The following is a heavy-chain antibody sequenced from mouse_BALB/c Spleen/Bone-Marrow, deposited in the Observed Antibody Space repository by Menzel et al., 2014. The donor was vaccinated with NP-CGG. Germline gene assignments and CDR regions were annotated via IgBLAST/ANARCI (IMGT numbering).Heavy chain of an antibody. CDR1: GYTFTSYW. J-gene: IGHJ4*01. Sequence: VQLQQSGAELVKPGASVKMSCEASGYTFTSYWMHWVKQRPGQGLEWIGVIDPSDSYTSYNQKFKGKATLTVDTSSSTAYMQLSSLTSEDSAVYYCTRWGTTVVAYYAMDYWDQGTSVTVSS. D-gene: IGHD1-1*01. V-gene: IGHV1S127*01. CDR2: IDPSDSYT. CDR3: TRWGTTVVAYYAMDY.